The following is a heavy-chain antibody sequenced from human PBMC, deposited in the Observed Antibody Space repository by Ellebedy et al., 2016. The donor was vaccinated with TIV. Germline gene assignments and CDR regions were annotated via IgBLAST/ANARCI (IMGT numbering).Heavy chain of an antibody. D-gene: IGHD6-19*01. CDR3: GGGQWLAHVTYYYYGMDV. CDR2: ISVYNGNT. V-gene: IGHV1-18*01. Sequence: ASVKVSXXASGYSFTSYGISWVRQAPGQGLEWMGWISVYNGNTNYAQKLQDRVTMTTDTSTSTANMELRSLRSDDTAVYYCGGGQWLAHVTYYYYGMDVWGQGTTVTVSS. CDR1: GYSFTSYG. J-gene: IGHJ6*02.